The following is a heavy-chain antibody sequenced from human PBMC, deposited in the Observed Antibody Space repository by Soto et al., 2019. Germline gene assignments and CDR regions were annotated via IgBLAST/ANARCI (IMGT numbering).Heavy chain of an antibody. CDR2: ISAYNGNT. J-gene: IGHJ4*02. V-gene: IGHV1-18*01. CDR3: ARDRPFYGYCSSTSCLSSSDY. CDR1: GYTFTSDG. Sequence: AALVKVSWKASGYTFTSDGISWVRKAPGQGLEWMGWISAYNGNTNYAQKLQGRVTMTTDTSTSTAYMELRSPRSDDTAVYYCARDRPFYGYCSSTSCLSSSDYWGQGTLVTVSS. D-gene: IGHD2-2*03.